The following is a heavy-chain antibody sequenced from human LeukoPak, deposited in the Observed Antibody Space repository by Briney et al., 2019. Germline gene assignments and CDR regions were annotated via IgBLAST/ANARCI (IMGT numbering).Heavy chain of an antibody. Sequence: PSETLSLTCTVSGGSISSGSYYWSWIRQPAGKGLEWIGRIYTSASTNYNPSLKSRVTLSVDTSKNQFSLKLSSVTAADTAVYYCARDLHCSGGSCYPFYYYYYMDVWGKGTTVTISS. CDR1: GGSISSGSYY. CDR2: IYTSAST. CDR3: ARDLHCSGGSCYPFYYYYYMDV. D-gene: IGHD2-15*01. V-gene: IGHV4-61*02. J-gene: IGHJ6*03.